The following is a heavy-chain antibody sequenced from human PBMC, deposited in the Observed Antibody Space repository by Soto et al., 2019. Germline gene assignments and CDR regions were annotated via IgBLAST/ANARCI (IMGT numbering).Heavy chain of an antibody. D-gene: IGHD3-22*01. CDR2: ISYDGSNK. CDR3: ARDLVYYDSSWGDAFDI. J-gene: IGHJ3*02. V-gene: IGHV3-30-3*01. CDR1: GFTFSSYA. Sequence: QVQLVESGGGVVQPGRSLRLSCAASGFTFSSYAMHWVRQAPGKGLEWVAVISYDGSNKYYADSVKGRFTISRDNSKNTLYLQMNSLRAEDTAVYYCARDLVYYDSSWGDAFDIWGQGTMVTVSS.